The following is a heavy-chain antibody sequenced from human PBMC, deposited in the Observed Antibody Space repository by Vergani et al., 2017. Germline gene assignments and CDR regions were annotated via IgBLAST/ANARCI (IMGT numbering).Heavy chain of an antibody. CDR3: ARAALRTGVGDWFDP. V-gene: IGHV1-2*02. CDR1: GYTFTGYY. J-gene: IGHJ5*02. CDR2: INPNSGGT. Sequence: QVQLVQSGAEVKKPGSSVKVSCKASGYTFTGYYMHWVRQAPGQGLEWMGWINPNSGGTNSAQKFQGRVTMTRDTSISTAYMELRRLRSDDTAVYYCARAALRTGVGDWFDPWGQGTLVTVSS. D-gene: IGHD7-27*01.